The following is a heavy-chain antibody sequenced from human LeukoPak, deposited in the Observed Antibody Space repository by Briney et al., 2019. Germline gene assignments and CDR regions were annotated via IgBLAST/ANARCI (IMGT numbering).Heavy chain of an antibody. Sequence: SETLSLTCTVSGGSISSYYWSWIRQPPGKGLEWIGYIYYSGSTNYNPSLKSRVTISVDTSKNQFSLKLSSVTAADTAVYYCARVYRGALAVFFDYWGQGTLVTVSS. J-gene: IGHJ4*02. CDR2: IYYSGST. D-gene: IGHD6-19*01. V-gene: IGHV4-59*01. CDR1: GGSISSYY. CDR3: ARVYRGALAVFFDY.